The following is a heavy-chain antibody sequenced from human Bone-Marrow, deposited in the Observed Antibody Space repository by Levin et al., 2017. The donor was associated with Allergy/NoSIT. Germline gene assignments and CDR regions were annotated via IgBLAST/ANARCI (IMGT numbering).Heavy chain of an antibody. V-gene: IGHV4-39*07. Sequence: PSETLSLNCTVSGGSISSSSYYWGWIRQPPGKGLEWIGSIYYTGSTSYNPSLKSRVTISVDTSKSQVSLRLSSVTAADTAVYYCARDPPRYNSRWYGDFWGQGTLVTVSS. CDR1: GGSISSSSYY. J-gene: IGHJ4*02. CDR2: IYYTGST. D-gene: IGHD6-13*01. CDR3: ARDPPRYNSRWYGDF.